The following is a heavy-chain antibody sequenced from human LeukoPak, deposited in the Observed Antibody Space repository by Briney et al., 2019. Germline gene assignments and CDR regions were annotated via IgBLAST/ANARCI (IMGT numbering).Heavy chain of an antibody. CDR3: ARDYPDGSGSYGYYGMDV. J-gene: IGHJ6*02. Sequence: ASVKVSCKASGYTFTSYYMHWVRQAPGQGLEWMGIINPSGGSTSYAQKFQGRVIMTRDTSTSTVYMELSSLRSEDTAVYYCARDYPDGSGSYGYYGMDVWGQGTTVTVSS. D-gene: IGHD3-10*01. CDR2: INPSGGST. V-gene: IGHV1-46*01. CDR1: GYTFTSYY.